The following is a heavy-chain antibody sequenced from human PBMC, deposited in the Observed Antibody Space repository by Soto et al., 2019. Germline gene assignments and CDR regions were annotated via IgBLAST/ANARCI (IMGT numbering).Heavy chain of an antibody. CDR1: GYTFTGYY. CDR3: ARADLTSIAAPIDY. J-gene: IGHJ4*02. CDR2: INPNSGGT. Sequence: ASVKVSCKASGYTFTGYYMHWVRQAPGQGLEWMGWINPNSGGTNYAQKFQGWVTMTRDTSISTAYMELSRLRSDDTAVYYCARADLTSIAAPIDYWGQGTLVTVSS. V-gene: IGHV1-2*04. D-gene: IGHD6-25*01.